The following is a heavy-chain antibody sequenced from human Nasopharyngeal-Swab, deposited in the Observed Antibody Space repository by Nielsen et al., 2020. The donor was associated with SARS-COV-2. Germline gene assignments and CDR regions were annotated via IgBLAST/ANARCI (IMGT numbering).Heavy chain of an antibody. D-gene: IGHD2-2*01. CDR2: ISSSGSTI. Sequence: GGSLRLSCVASGLPFSDYYMSWIPHAPGKGLEWVSYISSSGSTIYYADSVKGRFTISRDNAKNSLYLQMNSLRAEDTAVYYCASAIVVVGYGMDVWGQGTTVTVSS. V-gene: IGHV3-11*04. CDR3: ASAIVVVGYGMDV. CDR1: GLPFSDYY. J-gene: IGHJ6*02.